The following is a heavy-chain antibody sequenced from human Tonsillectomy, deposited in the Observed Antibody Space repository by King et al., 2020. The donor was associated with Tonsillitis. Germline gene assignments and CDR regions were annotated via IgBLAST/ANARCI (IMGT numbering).Heavy chain of an antibody. CDR1: GGSISSSSYY. CDR3: ARRDSSAPDAFDI. Sequence: LQLQESGPGLVKPSETRSLTCTVSGGSISSSSYYWGWIRQPPGKGLEWIGSIYYSGSTYYNPSLKSRVTISVDTSKNQFSLKLRSVTAADTAVYYCARRDSSAPDAFDIWGQGTMVTVSS. D-gene: IGHD3-22*01. CDR2: IYYSGST. V-gene: IGHV4-39*01. J-gene: IGHJ3*02.